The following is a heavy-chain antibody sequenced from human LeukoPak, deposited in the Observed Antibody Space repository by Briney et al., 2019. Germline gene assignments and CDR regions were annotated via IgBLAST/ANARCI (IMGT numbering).Heavy chain of an antibody. J-gene: IGHJ3*02. CDR2: IWYDGSNK. CDR3: AKAIGDYVAFDI. CDR1: GFTFSSYG. Sequence: PGRSLRLSCAASGFTFSSYGMHWVRQAPGKGLEWVAVIWYDGSNKYYAESVKGRFTISRDNSKNTLYLQMNSLRAEDTAVYYCAKAIGDYVAFDIWGQGTMVTVSS. V-gene: IGHV3-33*06. D-gene: IGHD4-17*01.